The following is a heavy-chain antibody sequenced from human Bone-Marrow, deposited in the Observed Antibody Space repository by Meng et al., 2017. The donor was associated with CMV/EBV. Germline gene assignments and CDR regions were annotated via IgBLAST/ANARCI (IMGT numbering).Heavy chain of an antibody. J-gene: IGHJ4*02. V-gene: IGHV4-59*01. D-gene: IGHD3-3*01. CDR3: AKDDITYDFWSGALPDY. CDR2: IYYSGST. Sequence: SETLSRTCTGSGGSISSYYWSWIRQPPGKGLEWIGYIYYSGSTNYNPSLKSRVTISVDTSKNQFSLKLSSVTAADTAVYYCAKDDITYDFWSGALPDYWGQGKLVNVAS. CDR1: GGSISSYY.